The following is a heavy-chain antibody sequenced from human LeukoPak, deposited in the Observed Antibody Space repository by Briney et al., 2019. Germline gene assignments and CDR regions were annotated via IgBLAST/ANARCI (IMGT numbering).Heavy chain of an antibody. J-gene: IGHJ4*02. V-gene: IGHV3-48*03. CDR2: ISSSGSTI. D-gene: IGHD6-13*01. Sequence: GGSLRLSCAASGFTFSSYEMNWVRQAPGKGLERVSYISSSGSTIYYADSVKGRFTISRDNAKNSLYLQMNSLRAEDTAVYYCARGSGIAAAGEENFDYWGQGTLVTVSS. CDR3: ARGSGIAAAGEENFDY. CDR1: GFTFSSYE.